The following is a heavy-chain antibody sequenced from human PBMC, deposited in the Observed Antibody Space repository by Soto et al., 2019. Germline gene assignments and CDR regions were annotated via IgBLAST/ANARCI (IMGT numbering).Heavy chain of an antibody. CDR1: GGTFSSYA. CDR2: IIPIFGTA. Sequence: SVKVSFKASGGTFSSYAISWVRPAPGQGLEWMGGIIPIFGTANYAQKFQGRVTITADESTSTAYMELSSLRSEDTAVYYCARAYYYGSGSSTAPYYFDYWGQGTLVTVSS. V-gene: IGHV1-69*13. D-gene: IGHD3-10*01. CDR3: ARAYYYGSGSSTAPYYFDY. J-gene: IGHJ4*02.